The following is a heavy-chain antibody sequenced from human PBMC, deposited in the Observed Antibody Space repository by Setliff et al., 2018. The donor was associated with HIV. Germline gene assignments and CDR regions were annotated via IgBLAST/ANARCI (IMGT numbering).Heavy chain of an antibody. CDR1: GYTFTNYA. CDR2: ISGYKGNT. CDR3: ARGRISVEAAPLGWFDP. J-gene: IGHJ5*02. Sequence: ASVKVSCKASGYTFTNYAISWIRQAPGQGLEWLGWISGYKGNTNYAQKLQGRVTMTTETSTSTAYMELRSLRSDDTAVYYCARGRISVEAAPLGWFDPWAQGTLVTVSS. V-gene: IGHV1-18*01. D-gene: IGHD6-6*01.